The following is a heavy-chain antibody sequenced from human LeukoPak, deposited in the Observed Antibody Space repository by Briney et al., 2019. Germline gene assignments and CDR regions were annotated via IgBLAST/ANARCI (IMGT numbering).Heavy chain of an antibody. CDR3: AKAPVTSCSGVYCYPFDY. Sequence: GGSLRLSCAASGFTFSSYGMHWVRQAPGKGLEWVAVISYDGSNKYYADSVKGRFTISRDNSKNTLYLQMNSLRAEDAAVYYCAKAPVTSCSGVYCYPFDYWGQGTLVTVSS. CDR1: GFTFSSYG. V-gene: IGHV3-30*18. D-gene: IGHD2-15*01. J-gene: IGHJ4*02. CDR2: ISYDGSNK.